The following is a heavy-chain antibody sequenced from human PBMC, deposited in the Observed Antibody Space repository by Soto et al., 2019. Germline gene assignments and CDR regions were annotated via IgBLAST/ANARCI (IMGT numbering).Heavy chain of an antibody. D-gene: IGHD2-15*01. Sequence: QVQLVESWGGLVKPGGSLRLSCVDSGLSFTDYYMSWIRQAPGKGLEWGSYISGTGRTIYYEDSVKGRFTISRDNDENSQYLQMDNLRAEDTAVYYCARYCSGGSGYADAFDIWGQGTMVTGSS. CDR3: ARYCSGGSGYADAFDI. CDR1: GLSFTDYY. V-gene: IGHV3-11*01. CDR2: ISGTGRTI. J-gene: IGHJ3*02.